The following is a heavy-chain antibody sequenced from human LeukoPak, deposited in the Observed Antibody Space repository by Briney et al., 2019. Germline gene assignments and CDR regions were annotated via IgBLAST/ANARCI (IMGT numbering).Heavy chain of an antibody. J-gene: IGHJ6*02. CDR3: ARERNGYYTYYGMDV. CDR2: IYYSGST. Sequence: PSETLALTCTVSGGSISSSSYSWGWIRQPPGKGLEWIGSIYYSGSTYYNPSLKSRVTISVDTSKNQFSLKLSSVTAADTAVYYCARERNGYYTYYGMDVWGQGTTVTVSS. D-gene: IGHD3-3*01. CDR1: GGSISSSSYS. V-gene: IGHV4-39*02.